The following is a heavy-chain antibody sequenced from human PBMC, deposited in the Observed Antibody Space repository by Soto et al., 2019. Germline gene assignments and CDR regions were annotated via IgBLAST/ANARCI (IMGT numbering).Heavy chain of an antibody. J-gene: IGHJ4*01. CDR1: GFSLSTSGVG. V-gene: IGHV2-5*02. CDR3: AHRPSYCSGGSCYSGFDY. Sequence: SGPTLVNPTQTLTLTCTFSGFSLSTSGVGVGWIRQPPGKALEWLALIYWDDDKRYSPSLKSRLTITKDTSKNQVVLTMTNMDPVDTATYYCAHRPSYCSGGSCYSGFDYWGHGTLVTVSS. CDR2: IYWDDDK. D-gene: IGHD2-15*01.